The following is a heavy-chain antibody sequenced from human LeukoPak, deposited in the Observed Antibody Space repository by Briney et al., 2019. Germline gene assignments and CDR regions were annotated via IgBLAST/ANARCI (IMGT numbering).Heavy chain of an antibody. CDR3: ARVSLGRWYFDP. CDR1: GGSISSFH. D-gene: IGHD4-23*01. J-gene: IGHJ5*02. Sequence: SETLSLTCAVSGGSISSFHWSWIRQPAGKGLEWIGRIFTGGTTNYNPSLKSRLTMSLDTSKNQFSLNLRSVTAADTAVYYCARVSLGRWYFDPWGQGTPVTVSS. CDR2: IFTGGTT. V-gene: IGHV4-59*10.